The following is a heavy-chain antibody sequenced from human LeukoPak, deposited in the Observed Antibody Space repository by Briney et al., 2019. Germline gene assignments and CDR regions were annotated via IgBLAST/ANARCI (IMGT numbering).Heavy chain of an antibody. CDR1: GFTFSTYT. J-gene: IGHJ4*02. CDR3: ARALGSPLDY. CDR2: ISTGSSYI. Sequence: TGGSLRLSCAASGFTFSTYTMNWVRQAPGKGLEWVSSISTGSSYIHYADSVKGRFTISRDNAKNSLYLQMNSLRAEDTAVYYCARALGSPLDYWGQGTLVTVSS. V-gene: IGHV3-21*01. D-gene: IGHD1-26*01.